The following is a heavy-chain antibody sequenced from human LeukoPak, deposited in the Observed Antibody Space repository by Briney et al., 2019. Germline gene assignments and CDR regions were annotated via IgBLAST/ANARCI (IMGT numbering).Heavy chain of an antibody. CDR3: ARGVHDFWSGYYSVYYYYYYYMDV. V-gene: IGHV4-61*05. Sequence: SETLSLTCTVSGDSISTTTYYWGWIRQPPGKGLEWIGYIYYSGSTNYNPSLKSRVTISVDTSKNQFSLKLSSVTAADTAVYYCARGVHDFWSGYYSVYYYYYYYMDVWGKGTTVTVSS. D-gene: IGHD3-3*01. J-gene: IGHJ6*03. CDR1: GDSISTTTYY. CDR2: IYYSGST.